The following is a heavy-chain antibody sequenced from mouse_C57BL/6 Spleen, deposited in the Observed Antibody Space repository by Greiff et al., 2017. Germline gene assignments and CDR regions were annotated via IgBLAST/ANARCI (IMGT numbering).Heavy chain of an antibody. Sequence: QVQLQQPGAELVKPGASVKMSCKASGYTFTSYWITWVKQRPGPGLEWIGDIYPGSGSTNYNEKFKSKATLTVDTSSSTAYMQLSSLTSEDSAVCECARWRLRQPYFDYWGQGTTLTVSS. J-gene: IGHJ2*01. CDR2: IYPGSGST. D-gene: IGHD2-2*01. V-gene: IGHV1-55*01. CDR1: GYTFTSYW. CDR3: ARWRLRQPYFDY.